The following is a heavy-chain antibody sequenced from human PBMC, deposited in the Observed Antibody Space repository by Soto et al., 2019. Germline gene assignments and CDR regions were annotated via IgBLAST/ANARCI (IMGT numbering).Heavy chain of an antibody. CDR2: INQDGNEK. Sequence: PGGSVRLSCAASGFTFSTYWMTWVRQAPGKGLEWVANINQDGNEKYYVDSVKGRFTISRDNAKNSLNLHMNSLRAEDTAVYYSARGNAMDVWAQGTTVTVSS. V-gene: IGHV3-7*01. CDR3: ARGNAMDV. J-gene: IGHJ6*02. CDR1: GFTFSTYW.